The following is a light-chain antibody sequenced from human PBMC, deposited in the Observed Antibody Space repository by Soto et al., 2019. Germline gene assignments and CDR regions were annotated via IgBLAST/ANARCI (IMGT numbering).Light chain of an antibody. CDR1: SSNIGNNY. CDR2: ENN. CDR3: GTWDSSLSAWV. J-gene: IGLJ3*02. Sequence: QSVLTQPPSVSAAPGQKVTISCSGSSSNIGNNYVSWYQQLPGTAPKLLIYENNKRPSGIPDRFSGSKSGTSATLGITGLQTGDAADYYCGTWDSSLSAWVFGGGTKVTVL. V-gene: IGLV1-51*02.